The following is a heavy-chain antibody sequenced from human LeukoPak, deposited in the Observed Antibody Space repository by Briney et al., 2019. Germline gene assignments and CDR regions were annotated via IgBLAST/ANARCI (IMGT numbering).Heavy chain of an antibody. Sequence: SETLSLTCSVSGGSISGYYWTWVRQPPGKGLEWIGQIHCSGRADYNPSLKSRITMSVDTSRNQISLKLSSVTAADTAIYYCVRFGVNYDMDVWGQGTTVNVFS. J-gene: IGHJ6*02. CDR3: VRFGVNYDMDV. V-gene: IGHV4-59*01. CDR1: GGSISGYY. CDR2: IHCSGRA. D-gene: IGHD3-16*01.